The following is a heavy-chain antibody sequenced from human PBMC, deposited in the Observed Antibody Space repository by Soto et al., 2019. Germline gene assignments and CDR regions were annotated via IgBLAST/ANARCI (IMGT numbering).Heavy chain of an antibody. Sequence: GESLKISCKASGDTFSSFWIAWVRQVPEKGLEWMGTINLDDSDTTYSPSFQGQVTISADKSLNTAYLQWNSLKTLDTAIFFCAKSDYFHTSGSLYGLDVWGQGTTVTVSS. D-gene: IGHD3-22*01. CDR1: GDTFSSFW. V-gene: IGHV5-51*01. CDR2: INLDDSDT. CDR3: AKSDYFHTSGSLYGLDV. J-gene: IGHJ6*02.